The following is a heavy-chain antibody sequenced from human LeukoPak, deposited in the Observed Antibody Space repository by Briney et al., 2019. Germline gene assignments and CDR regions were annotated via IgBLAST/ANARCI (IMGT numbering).Heavy chain of an antibody. Sequence: ASVKVSCKASGYTFTVYYMHWVRQAPGQGLEWMGWINPNSGGTNYAQKFQGRVTMTRDTSISTAYMELSRLRSDDTAVYYCARVIWFGELLHIFDLWGRGTLVTVSS. J-gene: IGHJ2*01. CDR1: GYTFTVYY. V-gene: IGHV1-2*02. D-gene: IGHD3-10*01. CDR2: INPNSGGT. CDR3: ARVIWFGELLHIFDL.